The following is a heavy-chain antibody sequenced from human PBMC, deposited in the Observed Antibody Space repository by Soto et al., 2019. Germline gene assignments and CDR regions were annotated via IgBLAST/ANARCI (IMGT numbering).Heavy chain of an antibody. Sequence: ASVKVSCKASGGTFSSYAISWVRQAPGQGLEWMGGIIPIFGTANYAQKFQGRVTITADESTSTAYMELSSLRSEDTAVYYCARGLWYYYDSSGYSFDYWGQRTLVTVSS. CDR1: GGTFSSYA. CDR3: ARGLWYYYDSSGYSFDY. D-gene: IGHD3-22*01. V-gene: IGHV1-69*13. J-gene: IGHJ4*02. CDR2: IIPIFGTA.